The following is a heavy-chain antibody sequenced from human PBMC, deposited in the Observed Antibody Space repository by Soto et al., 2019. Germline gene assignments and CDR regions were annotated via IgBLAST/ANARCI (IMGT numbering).Heavy chain of an antibody. CDR3: ASPYCISTSCYRAHGMDV. CDR1: GLTFSSYS. CDR2: ISSSSSYI. Sequence: PGGSLRLSCAASGLTFSSYSMNWVRQAPGKGLEWVSSISSSSSYIYYADSVKGRFTISRDNAKNSLYLQMNSLRAEDTAVYYCASPYCISTSCYRAHGMDVWGQGTTVTVSS. J-gene: IGHJ6*02. D-gene: IGHD2-2*01. V-gene: IGHV3-21*01.